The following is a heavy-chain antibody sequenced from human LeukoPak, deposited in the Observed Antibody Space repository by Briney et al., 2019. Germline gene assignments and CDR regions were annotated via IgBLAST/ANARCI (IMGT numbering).Heavy chain of an antibody. CDR3: VGYSSGWYRYERHYFDY. V-gene: IGHV1-2*02. CDR2: INPNSGGT. Sequence: ASVKVSCKASGYTFTGYYMHWVRQAPGQGLEWMGWINPNSGGTNYAQKLQGRVTMTRDTSISTAYMELSRLRSDDTAVYYCVGYSSGWYRYERHYFDYWGQGTLVTVSS. CDR1: GYTFTGYY. J-gene: IGHJ4*02. D-gene: IGHD6-19*01.